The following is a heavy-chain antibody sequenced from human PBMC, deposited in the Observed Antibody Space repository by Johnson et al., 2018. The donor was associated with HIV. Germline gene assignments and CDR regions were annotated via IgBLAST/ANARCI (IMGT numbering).Heavy chain of an antibody. J-gene: IGHJ3*02. Sequence: QVQLVESGGGLVKPGGSLRLSCAVSGFIFRDYYMSWIRQAPGKGLEWVSYISSSGKSTNYADSEKGRFTISRDNAKNSLSLQMNSLRAEDTAVYYCAREDQNWNYDHAFDIWGQGTMVTVSS. V-gene: IGHV3-11*04. D-gene: IGHD1-7*01. CDR1: GFIFRDYY. CDR2: ISSSGKST. CDR3: AREDQNWNYDHAFDI.